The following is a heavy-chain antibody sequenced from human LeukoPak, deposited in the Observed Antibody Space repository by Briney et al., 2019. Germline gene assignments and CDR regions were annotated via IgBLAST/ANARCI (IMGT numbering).Heavy chain of an antibody. Sequence: GGSLRLSCAASGFTFGSYWMNWVRQAPGKGLEWVANIKQDGSEIYYVASVKGRFTISRDNAKNSLYLQMNSLRAEDTAVYYCARVPWGSSGYYYYYWGQGTLVTVSS. J-gene: IGHJ4*02. V-gene: IGHV3-7*03. CDR1: GFTFGSYW. CDR2: IKQDGSEI. D-gene: IGHD3-22*01. CDR3: ARVPWGSSGYYYYY.